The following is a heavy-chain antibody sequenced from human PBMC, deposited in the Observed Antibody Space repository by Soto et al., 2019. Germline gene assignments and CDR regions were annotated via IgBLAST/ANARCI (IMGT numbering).Heavy chain of an antibody. CDR2: INWDDDK. CDR3: AHRRNFYNTSGLDF. CDR1: GFSLSTSGVS. Sequence: QITLKESGPTLVKPTQTLTLTCTCSGFSLSTSGVSVGWIRQPPGKALEWLGVINWDDDKRFNPSLRSRLTITQDTSKNQVVITMPNMDPVDTATYYCAHRRNFYNTSGLDFWGQGTLVTVSS. J-gene: IGHJ4*02. D-gene: IGHD3-22*01. V-gene: IGHV2-5*02.